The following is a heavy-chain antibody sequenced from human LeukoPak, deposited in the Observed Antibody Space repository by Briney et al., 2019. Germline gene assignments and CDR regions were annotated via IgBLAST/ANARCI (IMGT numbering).Heavy chain of an antibody. D-gene: IGHD6-6*01. Sequence: SETPSLTCTVSGGSPNSSSYYWGSISQPPGNGLEWLGCIYYSGSTYYNPSLKSRSTISVDTSNNQFSRKLSSVPAADTAVYYCARPLRSIAARGSFDIWGERTMVTVSS. CDR2: IYYSGST. CDR1: GGSPNSSSYY. J-gene: IGHJ3*02. V-gene: IGHV4-39*01. CDR3: ARPLRSIAARGSFDI.